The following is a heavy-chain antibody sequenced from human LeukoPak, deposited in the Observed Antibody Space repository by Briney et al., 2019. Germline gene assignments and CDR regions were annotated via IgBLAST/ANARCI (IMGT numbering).Heavy chain of an antibody. CDR3: ARGPFYCSSTSCFPYFDY. D-gene: IGHD2-2*01. CDR2: SNPNSGGT. CDR1: GYTFTGYY. V-gene: IGHV1-2*02. Sequence: GASVKVSCKASGYTFTGYYMHWVRQAPGQGLEWMGWSNPNSGGTNYAQKFQGRVTMTRDTSISTAYMELSRLRSDDTAVYYCARGPFYCSSTSCFPYFDYWGQGALVTVSS. J-gene: IGHJ4*02.